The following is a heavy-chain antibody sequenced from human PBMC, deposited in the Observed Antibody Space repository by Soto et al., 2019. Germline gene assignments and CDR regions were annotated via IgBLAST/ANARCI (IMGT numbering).Heavy chain of an antibody. D-gene: IGHD3-3*01. CDR3: ARAVVRFLQWLPLYSFDY. Sequence: PSETLSLTCTVSGGSVSSGIYYWIWIRQPPGKGLEWIGYIYYSGSTNYNPSLKSRVTISVDTSKNQFSLKLSSVTAADTAVYYCARAVVRFLQWLPLYSFDYSGQGTLVTVSS. CDR1: GGSVSSGIYY. V-gene: IGHV4-61*01. J-gene: IGHJ4*02. CDR2: IYYSGST.